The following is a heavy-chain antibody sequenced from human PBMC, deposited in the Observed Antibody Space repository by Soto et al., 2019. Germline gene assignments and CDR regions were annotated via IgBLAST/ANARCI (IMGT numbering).Heavy chain of an antibody. CDR1: GFSFSDYS. CDR3: ARDHRYAIDI. Sequence: GVSLRLSCSASGFSFSDYSMNWVRQAPGKGLEWLAYIRDGVGSIKYADSVEGRFTISRDNAKNSLYLQMNSLRDEDTAVYYCARDHRYAIDIWGQAQRATVSS. V-gene: IGHV3-48*02. J-gene: IGHJ3*02. CDR2: IRDGVGSI.